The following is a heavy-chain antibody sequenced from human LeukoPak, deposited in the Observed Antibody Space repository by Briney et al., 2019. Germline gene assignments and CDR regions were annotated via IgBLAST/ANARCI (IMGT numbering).Heavy chain of an antibody. CDR2: INWNGGST. V-gene: IGHV3-20*04. CDR3: ARDISYTSGWYSYYFYMDV. Sequence: PGGSLRLSCAASGFTFDDYGMSWVRQAPGKGLEWVSGINWNGGSTGYADSVKGRFTISRDNAKNSLYLQMNSLRTEDTAVYYCARDISYTSGWYSYYFYMDVWGKGTTVTVSS. J-gene: IGHJ6*03. D-gene: IGHD6-19*01. CDR1: GFTFDDYG.